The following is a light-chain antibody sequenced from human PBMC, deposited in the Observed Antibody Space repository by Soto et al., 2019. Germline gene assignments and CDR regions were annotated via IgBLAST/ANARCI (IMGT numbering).Light chain of an antibody. CDR2: AVS. CDR3: QQSYGTPKT. CDR1: QSISNF. V-gene: IGKV1-39*01. Sequence: DIQMTQSPSSLSASVGDRVTITCRASQSISNFLNWYQQKPGKAPNLLIYAVSNLQSGVPSRFSGSGSGTEFTLTIASLLPEDFATYYCQQSYGTPKTFGQGTKWIS. J-gene: IGKJ1*01.